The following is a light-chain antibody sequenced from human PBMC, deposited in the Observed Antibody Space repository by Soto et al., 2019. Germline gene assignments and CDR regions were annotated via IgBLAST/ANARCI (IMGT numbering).Light chain of an antibody. Sequence: EIVLTQSPGTLSLSPGERATLSCRASQSVSSSYLAWYQQKPGQAPRLLIYGASSRATGIPDRFSGSGSGTDFTVTISGLEPEDFAVYYCQQYNKWPLTFGQGTKVDIK. CDR2: GAS. V-gene: IGKV3-20*01. CDR3: QQYNKWPLT. J-gene: IGKJ1*01. CDR1: QSVSSSY.